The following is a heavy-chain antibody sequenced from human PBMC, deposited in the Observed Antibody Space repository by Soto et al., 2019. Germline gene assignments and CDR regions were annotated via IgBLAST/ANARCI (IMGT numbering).Heavy chain of an antibody. CDR3: ARTKNYYNGMDV. V-gene: IGHV4-30-4*01. Sequence: QVQLQQSGPGLVKPSQTLSLTCTVSGGSITSGDYYWSWIRQPPGKGLEWIGYIDHSGSSYYNPSLKSRVTISGDTSKNQFSLRLTSVTAADTAVYYCARTKNYYNGMDVWAQGTTVYVSS. CDR1: GGSITSGDYY. J-gene: IGHJ6*02. CDR2: IDHSGSS.